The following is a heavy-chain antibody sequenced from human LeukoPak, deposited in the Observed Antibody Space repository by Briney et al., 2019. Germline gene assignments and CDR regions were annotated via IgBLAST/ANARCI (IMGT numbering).Heavy chain of an antibody. D-gene: IGHD6-13*01. Sequence: PGGSLRLSCAASGFTFSSYWMSWVRQAPGKGLEWVANIKEDGSEKYYVDSVKGRFTISRDNAKNSLYLQMNSLRAEDTAVYYCARVGAAGPLDYWGQGTLVTVSS. CDR3: ARVGAAGPLDY. CDR2: IKEDGSEK. V-gene: IGHV3-7*01. CDR1: GFTFSSYW. J-gene: IGHJ4*02.